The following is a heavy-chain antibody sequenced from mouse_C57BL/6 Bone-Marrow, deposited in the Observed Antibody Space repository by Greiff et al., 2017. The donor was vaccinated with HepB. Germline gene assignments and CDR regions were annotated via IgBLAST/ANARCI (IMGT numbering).Heavy chain of an antibody. J-gene: IGHJ4*01. CDR2: IDPSDSYT. Sequence: VQLQQPGAELVRPGPSVKLSCKASGYTFTSYWMHWVKQRPGQGLEWIGVIDPSDSYTNYNQKFKGKATLTVDTSSSTAYMQLSSLTSEDSAVYYCARSRLLHEPIYAMDYWGQGTSVTVSS. V-gene: IGHV1-59*01. D-gene: IGHD3-2*02. CDR1: GYTFTSYW. CDR3: ARSRLLHEPIYAMDY.